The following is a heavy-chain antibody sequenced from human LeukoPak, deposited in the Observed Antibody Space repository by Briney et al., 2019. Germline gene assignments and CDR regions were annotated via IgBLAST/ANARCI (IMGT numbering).Heavy chain of an antibody. CDR3: ARGTYYGSGSYDY. Sequence: PSETLSLTCAVYGGSFSGYYWSWIRQPLGKGLEWIGYIYYSGSTNYNPSLKSRVTISVDTSKNQFSLKLSSVTAADTAVYYCARGTYYGSGSYDYWGQGTLVTVSS. CDR1: GGSFSGYY. V-gene: IGHV4-59*01. J-gene: IGHJ4*02. CDR2: IYYSGST. D-gene: IGHD3-10*01.